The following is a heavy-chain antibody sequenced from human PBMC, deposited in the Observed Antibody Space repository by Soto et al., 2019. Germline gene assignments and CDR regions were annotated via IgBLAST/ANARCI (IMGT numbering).Heavy chain of an antibody. CDR3: ARDAGAYCSGGSCYVGPWFDS. J-gene: IGHJ5*01. Sequence: EVQLVESGGGLVQPGGSLRLSCAASGFTFSRYSMNWVRQAPEKGLEWVSYISSSSSTIYYADSVKGRFTISRDNAENSLYLQMNSLRDEDTAVYYCARDAGAYCSGGSCYVGPWFDSWGQVTLVTVSS. V-gene: IGHV3-48*02. CDR1: GFTFSRYS. D-gene: IGHD2-15*01. CDR2: ISSSSSTI.